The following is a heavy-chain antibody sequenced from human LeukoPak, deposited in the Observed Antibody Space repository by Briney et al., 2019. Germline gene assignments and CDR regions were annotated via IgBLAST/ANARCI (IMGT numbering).Heavy chain of an antibody. CDR3: AITIFGVVINAFDI. CDR1: GGTFSSYA. V-gene: IGHV1-69*01. D-gene: IGHD3-3*01. CDR2: IIPIFGTA. Sequence: GASVKVSCKASGGTFSSYAISWVRQAPGQGLEWMGGIIPIFGTANYAQKFQGRVTITADESTSTAYMELSSLRSEDTAVYYCAITIFGVVINAFDIWGQGTMVTVSS. J-gene: IGHJ3*02.